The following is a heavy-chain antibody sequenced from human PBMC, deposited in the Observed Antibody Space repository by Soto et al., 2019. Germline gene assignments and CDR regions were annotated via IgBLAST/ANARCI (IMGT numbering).Heavy chain of an antibody. CDR2: ISSSSSYI. J-gene: IGHJ4*02. CDR1: GFTFSSYS. V-gene: IGHV3-21*01. Sequence: GGSLRLSCAASGFTFSSYSMNWVRQAPGKGLEWVSSISSSSSYIYYADSVKGRFTISRDNAKNSLYLQMNSLRAEDTAVYYCATLIAAAGNDYWGQGTLVTVSS. D-gene: IGHD6-13*01. CDR3: ATLIAAAGNDY.